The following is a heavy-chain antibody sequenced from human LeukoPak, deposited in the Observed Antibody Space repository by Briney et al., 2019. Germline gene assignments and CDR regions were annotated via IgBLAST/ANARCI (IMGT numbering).Heavy chain of an antibody. CDR2: ISRNSTYI. CDR1: GFTFGDYA. CDR3: ARDEGYYFDS. Sequence: GGSLRLSCTASGFTFGDYAMSWVRQAPGKGLEWVASISRNSTYIHYADSVKGRFTISRDNARNSLFLQMNSLRAEDTAIYYCARDEGYYFDSWGQGTQVTVSS. V-gene: IGHV3-21*01. J-gene: IGHJ4*02.